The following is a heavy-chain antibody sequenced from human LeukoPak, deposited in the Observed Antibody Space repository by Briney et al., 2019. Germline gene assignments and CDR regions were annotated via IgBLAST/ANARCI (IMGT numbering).Heavy chain of an antibody. D-gene: IGHD2-21*01. CDR3: ARDNSRLEAFDI. Sequence: SETLSLTCTVSGGSISNYYWSWIRQPPGKGLEWIGYIYYSGSTNYNPSLKSRVTISVDTSKNQFSLKLSSVTAADTAVYYCARDNSRLEAFDIWGQGTMVTVSS. CDR2: IYYSGST. CDR1: GGSISNYY. V-gene: IGHV4-59*01. J-gene: IGHJ3*02.